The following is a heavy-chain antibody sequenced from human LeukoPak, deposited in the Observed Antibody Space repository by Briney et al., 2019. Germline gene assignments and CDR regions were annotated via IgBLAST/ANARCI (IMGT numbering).Heavy chain of an antibody. CDR1: GFTFSSYS. CDR3: ASPVRCTGLCTDY. V-gene: IGHV3-21*01. J-gene: IGHJ4*02. Sequence: GVSLRLSCAASGFTFSSYSMNWVRQAPGRGLEWVSSISSSSSYIYYADSVKGRFTISRDNAKNSLYLQMNSLRAEDTAVYYCASPVRCTGLCTDYWGQGTLVTVSS. D-gene: IGHD4-17*01. CDR2: ISSSSSYI.